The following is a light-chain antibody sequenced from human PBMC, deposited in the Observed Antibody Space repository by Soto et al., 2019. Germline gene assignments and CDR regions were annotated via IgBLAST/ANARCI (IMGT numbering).Light chain of an antibody. CDR1: QSVSSS. V-gene: IGKV3-15*01. Sequence: EIVMTQSPATLSVSPCERATLSVRASQSVSSSLAWYQQKPGQAPRLLIYGASTRATGIPARFSGSGSGTEFTLTISSLQSEDFAVYYCQQYNNWPPWTFGQGTKVDIK. J-gene: IGKJ1*01. CDR3: QQYNNWPPWT. CDR2: GAS.